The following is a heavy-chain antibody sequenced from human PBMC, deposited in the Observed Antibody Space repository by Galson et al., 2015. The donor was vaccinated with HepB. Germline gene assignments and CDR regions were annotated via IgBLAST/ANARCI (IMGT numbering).Heavy chain of an antibody. D-gene: IGHD6-19*01. CDR1: GYAFTTHY. V-gene: IGHV1-46*01. Sequence: SVKVSCKASGYAFTTHYIHWVRQAPRQGPEWMGIINPRGGSTSYAQKFQGRVTMTRDTSTSTVYMELSSLTSEDTAVYFCARDLRDSNSGWSQRGRGGWFDPWGQGTWSPSPQ. J-gene: IGHJ5*02. CDR2: INPRGGST. CDR3: ARDLRDSNSGWSQRGRGGWFDP.